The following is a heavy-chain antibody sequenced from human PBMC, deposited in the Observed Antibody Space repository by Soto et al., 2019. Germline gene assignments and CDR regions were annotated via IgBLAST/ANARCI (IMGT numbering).Heavy chain of an antibody. J-gene: IGHJ4*02. D-gene: IGHD3-3*01. CDR3: ARDKRDLRFLEWSYYYDY. CDR2: TSHDGVT. Sequence: PETLSLTCAVSSGSIDNVYWWSWVRQSPGKGLEWIGETSHDGVTNYNPSLEGRVTISIDKSKNTVSLHMNSLRAEDTAVYYCARDKRDLRFLEWSYYYDYWGQGSLVTVPQ. V-gene: IGHV4-4*03. CDR1: SGSIDNVYW.